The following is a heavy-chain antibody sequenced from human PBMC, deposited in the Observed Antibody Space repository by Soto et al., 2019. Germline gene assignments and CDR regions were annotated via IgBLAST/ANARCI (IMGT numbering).Heavy chain of an antibody. J-gene: IGHJ4*02. Sequence: QVQLVESGGGVLQPGRSLRLSCAASGFTFSSFAMHWVRQAPGKGLEGVAFISYDGSNTYYADSVKGGVTISRDNSKKTVYLEINSLRAEDTAVYHCAKDLTLGIVGAWGHYFEYWGQGTLVTVSS. CDR1: GFTFSSFA. CDR2: ISYDGSNT. V-gene: IGHV3-30-3*01. CDR3: AKDLTLGIVGAWGHYFEY. D-gene: IGHD1-26*01.